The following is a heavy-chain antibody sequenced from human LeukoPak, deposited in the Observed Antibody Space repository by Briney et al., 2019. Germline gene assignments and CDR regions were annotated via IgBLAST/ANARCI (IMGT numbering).Heavy chain of an antibody. Sequence: GGSLRLSCAASGFTFRSYWMSWVRQAPGKGLEWLGHINQEASRTDHADSVKGRFTISRDNSRNLLYLHMSSLRDEDTAVYYCAKYLSRAFDSWGQGILVSVSS. CDR1: GFTFRSYW. J-gene: IGHJ4*02. CDR2: INQEASRT. D-gene: IGHD2/OR15-2a*01. V-gene: IGHV3-7*01. CDR3: AKYLSRAFDS.